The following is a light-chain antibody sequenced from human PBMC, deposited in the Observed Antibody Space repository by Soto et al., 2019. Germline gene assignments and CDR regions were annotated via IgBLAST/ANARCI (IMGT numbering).Light chain of an antibody. J-gene: IGLJ2*01. Sequence: QSVLTQPPSASGTPGQRVTSSCSGSSSNIGINTVNWYQQLPGTAPKLLIYSNNQRPSGVTDRFSGSKSGTSASLAISGLQSEDEADYYCAACDDSLNGVLFGGGTKVTVL. V-gene: IGLV1-44*01. CDR1: SSNIGINT. CDR2: SNN. CDR3: AACDDSLNGVL.